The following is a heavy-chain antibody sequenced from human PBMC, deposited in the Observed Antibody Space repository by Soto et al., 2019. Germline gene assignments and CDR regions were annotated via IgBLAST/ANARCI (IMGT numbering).Heavy chain of an antibody. CDR3: ARDRVWGPEDS. D-gene: IGHD3-16*01. Sequence: QVQLLESGPGLVKPSQTLSLTCTVSGGSIRNADYYWSWIRQPPGKGLEWIGYIYYTGNTYYNPSLKCRFTISLDTSKNQFSLKLSSVTAADTAVYYCARDRVWGPEDSWGPGTLVTVSS. CDR2: IYYTGNT. J-gene: IGHJ4*02. V-gene: IGHV4-30-4*01. CDR1: GGSIRNADYY.